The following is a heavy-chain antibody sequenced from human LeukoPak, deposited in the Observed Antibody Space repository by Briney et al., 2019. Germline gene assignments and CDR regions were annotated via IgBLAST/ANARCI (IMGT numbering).Heavy chain of an antibody. CDR3: AKGGTYYEVNWFDP. D-gene: IGHD3-16*01. CDR2: ISGSGTGT. Sequence: GGSLRLSCTASGFTFTNVWMSWVRQAPGKGLEWVSAISGSGTGTYYADSVKGRFTISRDNSKNTLYLQMNSLRAEDTAVYCCAKGGTYYEVNWFDPWGQGTLVTVSS. J-gene: IGHJ5*02. CDR1: GFTFTNVW. V-gene: IGHV3-23*01.